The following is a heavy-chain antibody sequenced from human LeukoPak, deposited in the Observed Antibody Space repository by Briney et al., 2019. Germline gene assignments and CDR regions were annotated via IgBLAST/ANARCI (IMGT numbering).Heavy chain of an antibody. Sequence: PGGSLRLSCAASGFTFSSYSMNWVRQAPGKGLEWVSSISSSSSYIYYADSVKGRFTISRGNAKNSLYLQMNSLRAEDTAVYYCARDGGGEYSSGWYVDYWGQGTLVTVSS. D-gene: IGHD6-19*01. CDR3: ARDGGGEYSSGWYVDY. J-gene: IGHJ4*02. CDR1: GFTFSSYS. CDR2: ISSSSSYI. V-gene: IGHV3-21*04.